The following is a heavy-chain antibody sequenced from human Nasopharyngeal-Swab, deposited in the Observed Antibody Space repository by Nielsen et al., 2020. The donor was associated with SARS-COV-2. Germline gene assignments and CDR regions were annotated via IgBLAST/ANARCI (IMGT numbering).Heavy chain of an antibody. V-gene: IGHV4-39*07. CDR1: GGSISSSSYY. J-gene: IGHJ3*02. CDR3: ARPAPKEGNAFDI. CDR2: IYYSGST. Sequence: SETLSLTCTVSGGSISSSSYYWGWIRQPPGKGLEWIGSIYYSGSTYYNPSLKSRVTISVGTSKNQFSLKLSSVTAADTAVYYCARPAPKEGNAFDIWGQGTMVTVS. D-gene: IGHD3-10*01.